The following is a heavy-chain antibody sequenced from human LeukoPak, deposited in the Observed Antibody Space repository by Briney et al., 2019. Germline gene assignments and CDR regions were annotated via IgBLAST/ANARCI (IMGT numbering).Heavy chain of an antibody. V-gene: IGHV3-21*03. Sequence: KPGGSLRLSCAASGFSFTSYNMNWVRQAPRKGLGWVSSISTSRKYIYYADSVKGRFTISRDNAKTSLYLQMNSLTAEDTALYYCARGTFARGFDYWGQGTLVTVSS. CDR3: ARGTFARGFDY. CDR2: ISTSRKYI. J-gene: IGHJ4*02. CDR1: GFSFTSYN.